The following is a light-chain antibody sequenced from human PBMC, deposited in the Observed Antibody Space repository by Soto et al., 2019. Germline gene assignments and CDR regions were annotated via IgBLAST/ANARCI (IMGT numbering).Light chain of an antibody. Sequence: QSALTQPASVSGSPGQSITISCTGTSSDVGGYNYVSWYQQHPGKAPKLMIYDVSNRPSGVSNRFSGSKSGNTASLTISGLHAEDEADYYCSSYTSSSTDVVFSGGTKLTVL. CDR1: SSDVGGYNY. V-gene: IGLV2-14*01. J-gene: IGLJ2*01. CDR3: SSYTSSSTDVV. CDR2: DVS.